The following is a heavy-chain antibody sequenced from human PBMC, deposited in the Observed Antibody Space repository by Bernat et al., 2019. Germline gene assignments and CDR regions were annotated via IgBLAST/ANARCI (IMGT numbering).Heavy chain of an antibody. V-gene: IGHV3-33*01. CDR3: ARDQINYYDSSRIRRGFDP. J-gene: IGHJ5*02. CDR1: GFTFSSYG. CDR2: IWYDGSNK. Sequence: QVQLVESGGGVVQPGRSLRLSCAASGFTFSSYGMPWVRQAPGKGWEWVGVIWYDGSNKYYEDSVKGRFTISRDNSKNTLYLQMNSLRAEDTAVYYCARDQINYYDSSRIRRGFDPWGQGTLVTVSS. D-gene: IGHD3-22*01.